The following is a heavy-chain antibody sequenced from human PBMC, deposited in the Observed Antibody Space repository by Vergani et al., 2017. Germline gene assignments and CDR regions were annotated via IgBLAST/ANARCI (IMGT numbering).Heavy chain of an antibody. CDR3: ARTVAATPKVNYYYGMDV. D-gene: IGHD2-15*01. J-gene: IGHJ6*02. CDR2: IYYSGST. Sequence: QVQLQESGPGLVKPSETLSLTCTVSGGSISSYYWSWIRQPPGKGLEWIGYIYYSGSTNYNPSLKSRVTISVDTSKNQFSLKLSSVTAADTAVYYWARTVAATPKVNYYYGMDVWGQGTTVTVSS. CDR1: GGSISSYY. V-gene: IGHV4-59*01.